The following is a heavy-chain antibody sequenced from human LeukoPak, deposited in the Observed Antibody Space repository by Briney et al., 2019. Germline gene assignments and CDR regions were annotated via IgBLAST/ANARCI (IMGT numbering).Heavy chain of an antibody. V-gene: IGHV1-69*13. J-gene: IGHJ6*03. CDR1: GGTFSSYA. Sequence: GASVKVSCKASGGTFSSYAISWVRQAPGQGLEWMGGIIPIFGTANYAQKFQGRVTITADESTSTAYMELGSLRSEDTAVYYCARGKSSSPVFLYYYYMDVWGKGTTVTISS. D-gene: IGHD6-13*01. CDR2: IIPIFGTA. CDR3: ARGKSSSPVFLYYYYMDV.